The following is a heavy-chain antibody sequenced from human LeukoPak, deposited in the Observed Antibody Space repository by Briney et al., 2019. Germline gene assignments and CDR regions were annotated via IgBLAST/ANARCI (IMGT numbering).Heavy chain of an antibody. Sequence: SETLSLTCTVSGGSIRSYNWSWIRQPPGNGRESLGDIYYSRSTNYNPSLKSRVSISVDTSKNQFSLKLSSVTAADTAVYYCARTGSTVTMLYPFDHWGQGTLVTVSS. CDR1: GGSIRSYN. V-gene: IGHV4-59*01. CDR2: IYYSRST. D-gene: IGHD4-17*01. J-gene: IGHJ4*02. CDR3: ARTGSTVTMLYPFDH.